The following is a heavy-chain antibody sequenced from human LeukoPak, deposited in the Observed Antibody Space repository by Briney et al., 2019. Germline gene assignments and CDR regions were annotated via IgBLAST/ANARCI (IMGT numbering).Heavy chain of an antibody. V-gene: IGHV3-23*01. CDR1: GFTLSSYA. CDR2: ISGSGGST. J-gene: IGHJ4*02. CDR3: AKGRFVVVTAT. D-gene: IGHD2-21*02. Sequence: QSGGSLRLSCAASGFTLSSYAMSWVRQAPGKGLEWVSAISGSGGSTYYADSVKGRFTISRDNSKNTLYLQMNSLRAEDTAVYYCAKGRFVVVTATWGQGTLVTVSS.